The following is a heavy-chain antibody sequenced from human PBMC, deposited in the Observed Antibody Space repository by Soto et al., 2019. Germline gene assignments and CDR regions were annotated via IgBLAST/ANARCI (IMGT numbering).Heavy chain of an antibody. V-gene: IGHV3-72*01. CDR3: TVWGSGNDFGAA. Sequence: EVQLVESGGGLVQPGGSLSLSWAASGFTFSDHYMDWVRQAPGKGLEWVGRSKNKADSYTTEYAASVKGRFTISRDGSKNSLFLQMNSLKTEDTAVYYCTVWGSGNDFGAAWGQGILVTVSS. J-gene: IGHJ4*02. D-gene: IGHD3-10*01. CDR2: SKNKADSYTT. CDR1: GFTFSDHY.